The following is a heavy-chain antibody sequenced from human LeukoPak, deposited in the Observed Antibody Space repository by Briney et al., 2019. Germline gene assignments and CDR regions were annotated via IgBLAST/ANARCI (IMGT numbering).Heavy chain of an antibody. Sequence: SVKVSCKASGGTFSSYAISWVRQAPGQGLEWMGGIIPIFGTANYAQKFQGRVTITTDESTSTAYMELSSLRPEDTAVYYCARGVLRYFDWLLRSLDYWGQGTLVTVSS. CDR1: GGTFSSYA. CDR3: ARGVLRYFDWLLRSLDY. J-gene: IGHJ4*02. V-gene: IGHV1-69*05. CDR2: IIPIFGTA. D-gene: IGHD3-9*01.